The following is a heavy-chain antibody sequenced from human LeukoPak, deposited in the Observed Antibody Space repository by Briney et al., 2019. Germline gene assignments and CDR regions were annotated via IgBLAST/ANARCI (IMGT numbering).Heavy chain of an antibody. J-gene: IGHJ3*02. V-gene: IGHV4-30-2*01. Sequence: SQTLSLTCAVSGGSISSGGYSWSWIRQPPGKGLEWIGYIYHSGSTNYNPSLKSRVTISVDTSKNQFSLKLSSVTAADTAVYYCARPFGPRKPFDIWGQGTMVTVSS. D-gene: IGHD3-10*01. CDR2: IYHSGST. CDR3: ARPFGPRKPFDI. CDR1: GGSISSGGYS.